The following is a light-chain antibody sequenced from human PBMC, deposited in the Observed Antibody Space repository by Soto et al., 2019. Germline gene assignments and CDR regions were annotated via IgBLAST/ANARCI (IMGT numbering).Light chain of an antibody. CDR1: SSNVGGYNF. CDR3: SSYTSSSTLV. J-gene: IGLJ3*02. V-gene: IGLV2-14*01. CDR2: DVS. Sequence: QSVLTQPASVSGSPGQSITISCTGTSSNVGGYNFVSWYQQHPGKAPKLMIFDVSNRPSGVSNRFSGSKSGNTASLTISGLQAEEDADYYCSSYTSSSTLVFGGGTKLTVL.